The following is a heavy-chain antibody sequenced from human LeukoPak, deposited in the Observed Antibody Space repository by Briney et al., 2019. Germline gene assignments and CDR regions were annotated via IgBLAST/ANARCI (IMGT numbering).Heavy chain of an antibody. CDR3: ARRDDFWSGYAFDI. CDR1: GGSISSYY. Sequence: PSETLSLTGTVSGGSISSYYWSWIRQPPGKGLEWIGYIYYSGSTNYNPSLKSRVTISVDTSKNQFSLKLSSVTAADTAVYYCARRDDFWSGYAFDIWGQGTMVTVSS. CDR2: IYYSGST. V-gene: IGHV4-59*01. J-gene: IGHJ3*02. D-gene: IGHD3-3*01.